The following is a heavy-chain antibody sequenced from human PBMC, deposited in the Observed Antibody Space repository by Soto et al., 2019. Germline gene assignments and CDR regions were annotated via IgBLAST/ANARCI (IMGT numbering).Heavy chain of an antibody. Sequence: QVQLVQSGAEVKKPGSSVRVSCKASGAAFNTITINWVRQAPGQGLEWMGGFVPVFGSATYAQKFQGRVAIPADASTSTFYMELSRLNSEDTALYYCVREDDTTGSYSWFDPWGQGTLVTVSS. CDR2: FVPVFGSA. CDR1: GAAFNTIT. J-gene: IGHJ5*02. D-gene: IGHD3-9*01. V-gene: IGHV1-69*01. CDR3: VREDDTTGSYSWFDP.